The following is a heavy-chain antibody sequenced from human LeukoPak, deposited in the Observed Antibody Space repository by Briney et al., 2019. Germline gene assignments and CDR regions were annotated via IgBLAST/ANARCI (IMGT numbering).Heavy chain of an antibody. CDR2: ISAYNGNT. D-gene: IGHD6-19*01. V-gene: IGHV1-18*01. CDR1: GYRFTSFG. J-gene: IGHJ4*02. CDR3: ARAGVIAVAGRTFDY. Sequence: ASVKVSCKASGYRFTSFGISWVRQAPGQGLEWMGWISAYNGNTNYAQKLQGRVTMTTDTSTSTAYMELRSLRSDDTAVYYCARAGVIAVAGRTFDYWGQGTLVTVSS.